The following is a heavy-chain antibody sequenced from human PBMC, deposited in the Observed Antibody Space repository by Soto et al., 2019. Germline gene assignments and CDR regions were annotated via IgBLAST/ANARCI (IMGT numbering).Heavy chain of an antibody. CDR1: GFTFSSYG. Sequence: VQLVESGGGVVQPGRSLRLSCAASGFTFSSYGMHWVRQAPGKGLEWVAVIWYDGSNKYYADSVKGRFTISRDNSKNTLYLQMNSLRAEDTAVYYCARDTNYDILTGTTFDPWGQGTLVTVSS. CDR2: IWYDGSNK. D-gene: IGHD3-9*01. CDR3: ARDTNYDILTGTTFDP. V-gene: IGHV3-33*01. J-gene: IGHJ5*02.